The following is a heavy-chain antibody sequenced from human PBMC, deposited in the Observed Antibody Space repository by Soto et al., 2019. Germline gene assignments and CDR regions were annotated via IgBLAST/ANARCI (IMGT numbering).Heavy chain of an antibody. CDR3: VREPRYCSGGSCSIMGDAFDI. CDR2: IYNEFT. Sequence: EVQLVESGGGLVQPVGALRLSCVASGFTVTDISMNWVRQATGKGLEWVSVIYNEFTDYADSVRGRFSISTDSSTNALYLQVNSLRAEDSAVYYCVREPRYCSGGSCSIMGDAFDIWGQRTMGTDSS. J-gene: IGHJ3*02. CDR1: GFTVTDIS. D-gene: IGHD2-15*01. V-gene: IGHV3-66*01.